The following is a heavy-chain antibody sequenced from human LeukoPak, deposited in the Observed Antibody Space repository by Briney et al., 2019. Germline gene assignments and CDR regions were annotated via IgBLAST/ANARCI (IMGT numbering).Heavy chain of an antibody. CDR2: IKQDGSEK. V-gene: IGHV3-7*01. CDR1: GFTFSAYW. Sequence: GGSLRLSCSASGFTFSAYWMSWVRQAPGKGLGWVANIKQDGSEKYYVDSVKGRFTISRDNAKNSLYLQMNSLRGEDTAVYYCARDTPGEESHWGQGTLVTVSS. J-gene: IGHJ4*02. CDR3: ARDTPGEESH. D-gene: IGHD2-2*01.